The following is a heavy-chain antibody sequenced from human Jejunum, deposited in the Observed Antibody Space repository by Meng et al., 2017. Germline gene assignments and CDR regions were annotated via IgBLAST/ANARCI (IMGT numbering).Heavy chain of an antibody. V-gene: IGHV1-18*01. CDR3: TRGGMTSETTFFLH. J-gene: IGHJ4*02. CDR2: ISADNGNA. CDR1: GYNFTNYG. Sequence: GGKKAWASVKVSCKASGYNFTNYGINWVRQAPGQGLEWMAWISADNGNAKYAQNLQDRVTLTTETSTTTAYMELRNLRSDDTAVYYCTRGGMTSETTFFLHWGQGTLVTVSS. D-gene: IGHD3-3*02.